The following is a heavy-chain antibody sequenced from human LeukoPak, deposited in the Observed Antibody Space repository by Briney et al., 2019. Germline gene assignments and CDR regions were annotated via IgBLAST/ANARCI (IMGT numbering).Heavy chain of an antibody. CDR1: GFTFSSYA. J-gene: IGHJ4*02. CDR2: ISSSGGST. Sequence: GGSPRLSCAASGFTFSSYAMSWVRQAPGKGLEWVSAISSSGGSTYYADSVKGRFTISRDNSKNTLYLKMNSLRAEDTAVYYCAKGEWIQFQLYYFDYWGQGTLVTVSS. D-gene: IGHD5-18*01. CDR3: AKGEWIQFQLYYFDY. V-gene: IGHV3-23*01.